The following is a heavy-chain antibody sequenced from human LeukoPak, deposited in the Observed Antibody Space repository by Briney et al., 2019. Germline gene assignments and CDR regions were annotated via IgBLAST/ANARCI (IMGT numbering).Heavy chain of an antibody. V-gene: IGHV3-21*01. D-gene: IGHD3-3*01. CDR2: ISSISSYI. Sequence: GGSLRLSCAASGFTFSSYSMNWVRQAPGKGLEWVSSISSISSYIYYADSVKGRFTISRDNAKNSLYLQMNSLRAEDTAVYYCARDIYDFWSGYPNWFDPWGQGTLVTVSS. CDR1: GFTFSSYS. CDR3: ARDIYDFWSGYPNWFDP. J-gene: IGHJ5*02.